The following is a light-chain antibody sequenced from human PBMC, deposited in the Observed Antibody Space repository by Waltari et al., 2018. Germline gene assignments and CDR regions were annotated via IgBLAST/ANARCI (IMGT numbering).Light chain of an antibody. CDR2: GAS. CDR1: QSVRTD. V-gene: IGKV3-15*01. J-gene: IGKJ5*01. Sequence: EVVMTQSPATLSVSPGQSVTLSCRASQSVRTDLAWYQQKPGQPPRLLIYGASTRAPYVPGRFSGSGSGTEFTLTISSLQSEDFAIYYCQQYDKWPPITFGQGTRLEIK. CDR3: QQYDKWPPIT.